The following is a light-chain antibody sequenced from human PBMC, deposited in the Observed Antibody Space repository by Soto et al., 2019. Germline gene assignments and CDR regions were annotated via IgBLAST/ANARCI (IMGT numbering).Light chain of an antibody. CDR3: CSYRSGSAPYYV. CDR1: GSDIGAYNF. Sequence: QSALAQPPSASGSPGQSVTISCTGSGSDIGAYNFVSWYQQHPGKAPKLMIFGVTERPSGVPDRFSGSKSGNTASLTVSGLQADDEADYYCCSYRSGSAPYYVFGTGTKVTVL. J-gene: IGLJ1*01. CDR2: GVT. V-gene: IGLV2-8*01.